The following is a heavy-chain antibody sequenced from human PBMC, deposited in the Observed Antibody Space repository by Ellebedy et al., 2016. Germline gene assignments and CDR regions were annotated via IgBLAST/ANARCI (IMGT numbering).Heavy chain of an antibody. Sequence: ASVKVSXKVSGYTLTELSMHWVRQAPGKGLEWMGGFDPEDGETIYAQKFQGRVTMTEDTSTDTAYMELSSLRSEDTAVYYCATDLPGRGDYYFDYWGQGTLVTVSS. J-gene: IGHJ4*02. CDR3: ATDLPGRGDYYFDY. CDR2: FDPEDGET. CDR1: GYTLTELS. D-gene: IGHD3-10*01. V-gene: IGHV1-24*01.